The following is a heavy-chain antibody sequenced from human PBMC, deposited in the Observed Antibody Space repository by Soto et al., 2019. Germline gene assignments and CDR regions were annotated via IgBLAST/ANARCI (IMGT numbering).Heavy chain of an antibody. V-gene: IGHV4-39*01. D-gene: IGHD3-3*01. CDR1: GGSISSSSYY. CDR3: ARHRAVRFLEWFPNWFDP. J-gene: IGHJ5*02. CDR2: IYYSGST. Sequence: QLQLQESGPGLVKPSETLSLTCTVSGGSISSSSYYWGWIRQPPGKGLEWIGSIYYSGSTYYNPSLKSRVTISVDTSKNQFSLKLSSVTAADTAVYYCARHRAVRFLEWFPNWFDPWGQGTLVTVSS.